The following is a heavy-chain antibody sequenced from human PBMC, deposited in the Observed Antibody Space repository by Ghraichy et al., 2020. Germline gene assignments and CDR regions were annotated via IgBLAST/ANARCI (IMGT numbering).Heavy chain of an antibody. Sequence: TLSLTCGISGDSVSSNSAAWNWIRQSPSRGLEWLGRIYYRSKWYNEYAVFVKSRISINPDTSKNQFSLQLNSVTPEDTAVYYCAREGGGSYGYWGQGILVTVSS. D-gene: IGHD1-26*01. CDR1: GDSVSSNSAA. CDR2: IYYRSKWYN. V-gene: IGHV6-1*01. CDR3: AREGGGSYGY. J-gene: IGHJ4*02.